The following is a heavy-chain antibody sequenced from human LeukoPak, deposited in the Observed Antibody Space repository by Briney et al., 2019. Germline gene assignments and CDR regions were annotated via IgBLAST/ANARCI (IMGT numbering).Heavy chain of an antibody. CDR3: AREAKYTTSPTGDY. D-gene: IGHD6-6*01. Sequence: SGGSLRLSCAASGFVFNTYAFHWVRQAPGKGLEWVALISFDGNKKDYADSVKGRFTVSRDGSKNTLYLQMNSLRTEDTAVYYCAREAKYTTSPTGDYWGQGTLVTVSS. CDR1: GFVFNTYA. V-gene: IGHV3-30*04. J-gene: IGHJ4*02. CDR2: ISFDGNKK.